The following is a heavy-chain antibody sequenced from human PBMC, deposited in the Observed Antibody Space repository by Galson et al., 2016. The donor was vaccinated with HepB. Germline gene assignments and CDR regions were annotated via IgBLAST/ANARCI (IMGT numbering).Heavy chain of an antibody. CDR2: IYSGGSP. J-gene: IGHJ5*02. Sequence: SLRLSCAASGFIFNNYAMHWVHQAPGKGLEWVSLIYSGGSPYYADSVKGRFTISRDSSKNTLYLQMNSLRAEDTAVYYCASNRHCSGGSCYGAWGQGTLVTVSS. CDR3: ASNRHCSGGSCYGA. D-gene: IGHD2-15*01. CDR1: GFIFNNYA. V-gene: IGHV3-66*01.